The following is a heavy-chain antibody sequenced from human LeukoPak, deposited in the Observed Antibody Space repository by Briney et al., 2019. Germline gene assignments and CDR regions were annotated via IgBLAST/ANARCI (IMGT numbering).Heavy chain of an antibody. CDR3: SRDLSYGSLDS. J-gene: IGHJ4*02. D-gene: IGHD5-18*01. CDR1: GFTFSSYG. V-gene: IGHV3-30*12. CDR2: IQFDGTKT. Sequence: GTSLKLSCATSGFTFSSYGMHWVRQAPGKGLEWVAAIQFDGTKTYYADSVKGRSTISRDDPKNTVYLQMNSLRAEDTAVYYCSRDLSYGSLDSWGQGTLLTVSS.